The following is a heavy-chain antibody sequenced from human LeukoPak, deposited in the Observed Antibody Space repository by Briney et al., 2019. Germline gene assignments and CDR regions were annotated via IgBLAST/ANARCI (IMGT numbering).Heavy chain of an antibody. V-gene: IGHV5-51*01. Sequence: GGSLKISCKGSGYSFTTYWIGWVRQMPGKGLEWLGIIYPGDSDTRYSPSFQGQVTISADKSISTAYLQWSSLKASDTAMYYCARPAMVRGVTIVFDIWGQGTMVTVSS. D-gene: IGHD3-10*01. CDR3: ARPAMVRGVTIVFDI. CDR2: IYPGDSDT. J-gene: IGHJ3*02. CDR1: GYSFTTYW.